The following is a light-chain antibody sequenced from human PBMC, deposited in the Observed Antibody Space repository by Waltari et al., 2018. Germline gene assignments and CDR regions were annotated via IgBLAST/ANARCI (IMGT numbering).Light chain of an antibody. J-gene: IGLJ1*01. V-gene: IGLV3-21*02. CDR1: KIGRKN. CDR2: DGG. CDR3: QVWDSGSNHYV. Sequence: SYELTQPPAVSVAPGQTARITCAGNKIGRKNVHEYQHKPGQAPVLVVYDGGDRPSGIPERFSGSNSGNTAALTISRVDAGDEAEYYCQVWDSGSNHYVFGTVTKVTVL.